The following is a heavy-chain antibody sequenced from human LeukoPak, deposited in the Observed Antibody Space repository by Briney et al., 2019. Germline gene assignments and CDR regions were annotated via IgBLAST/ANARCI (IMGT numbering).Heavy chain of an antibody. J-gene: IGHJ3*02. CDR1: VYAFGAYC. Sequence: GASVKVSCKGSVYAFGAYCRYWVRRAPGQGLEWMGWITPKSGGTNYTQKFQRRVTMARDTSINTAYMELSRLTSDDTAVYLGATWGLHFDIWGQGAMVIVAS. D-gene: IGHD3-16*01. CDR2: ITPKSGGT. CDR3: ATWGLHFDI. V-gene: IGHV1-2*02.